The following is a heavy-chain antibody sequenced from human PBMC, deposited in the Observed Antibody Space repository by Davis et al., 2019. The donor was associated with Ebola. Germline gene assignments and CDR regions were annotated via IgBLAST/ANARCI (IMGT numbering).Heavy chain of an antibody. CDR2: ISSSSSYT. CDR3: TVPIAVAGPDY. J-gene: IGHJ4*02. Sequence: PGGSLRLSCAASGFTFSSYSMNWVRQAPGKGLEWVSYISSSSSYTNYADSVKGRFTISRDNAKNSLYLQMNSLRAEDTAVYYCTVPIAVAGPDYWGQGTLVTVSS. CDR1: GFTFSSYS. D-gene: IGHD6-19*01. V-gene: IGHV3-21*05.